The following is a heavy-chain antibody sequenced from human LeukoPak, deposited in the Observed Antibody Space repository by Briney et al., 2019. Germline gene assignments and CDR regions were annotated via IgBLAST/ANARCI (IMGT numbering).Heavy chain of an antibody. CDR3: ARLLLVGSGWLDY. V-gene: IGHV4-38-2*02. CDR1: GYSLSSGYY. J-gene: IGHJ4*02. CDR2: IYYSGST. Sequence: PSETLSLTCTVSGYSLSSGYYWGWIRQPPGKGLEWIGYIYYSGSTDYNPSLKSRVTIPVDTSKNQFSLKLSSVTAADTAVYYCARLLLVGSGWLDYWGQGTLVTVSS. D-gene: IGHD6-19*01.